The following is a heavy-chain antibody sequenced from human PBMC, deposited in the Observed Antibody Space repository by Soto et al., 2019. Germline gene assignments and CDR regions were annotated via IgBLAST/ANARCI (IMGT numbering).Heavy chain of an antibody. D-gene: IGHD1-1*01. J-gene: IGHJ4*02. V-gene: IGHV4-61*01. Sequence: SETLSLTCTVSGGSVSRGSYYWSWIRQPPGKGLEWIGYIYYSGSTNYNPSLKSRVTISVDTSKNQFSLKLSSVTAADTAVYYCARGQRYWGQGTLVTVSS. CDR1: GGSVSRGSYY. CDR3: ARGQRY. CDR2: IYYSGST.